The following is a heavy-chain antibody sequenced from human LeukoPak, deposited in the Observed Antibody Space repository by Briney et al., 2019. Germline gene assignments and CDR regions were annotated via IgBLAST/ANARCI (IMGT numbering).Heavy chain of an antibody. D-gene: IGHD6-6*01. CDR2: ISGSGGST. CDR3: AKDPAWYSSSPKFDY. V-gene: IGHV3-23*01. CDR1: GFTVSSNY. J-gene: IGHJ4*02. Sequence: PGGSLRLSCAASGFTVSSNYMSWVRQAPGKGLEWVSAISGSGGSTYYADSVKGRFTISRDNSKNTLYLQMNSLRAEDTAVYYCAKDPAWYSSSPKFDYWGQGTLVTVSS.